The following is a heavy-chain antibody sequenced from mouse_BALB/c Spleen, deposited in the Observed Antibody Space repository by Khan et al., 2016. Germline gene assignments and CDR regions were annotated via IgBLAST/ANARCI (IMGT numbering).Heavy chain of an antibody. CDR2: IDPATGNT. Sequence: VQLQQSGAELVKPGASVKLSCTASGFTFTDSYMHWVKQRPEQGLEWIGSIDPATGNTNYDPNFKGKATITADTSSNTAYLQLSSLPSEDTAVFCGARSPCDYDVGFAYWGQGTLVTVSA. V-gene: IGHV14-3*02. CDR1: GFTFTDSY. CDR3: ARSPCDYDVGFAY. J-gene: IGHJ3*01. D-gene: IGHD2-4*01.